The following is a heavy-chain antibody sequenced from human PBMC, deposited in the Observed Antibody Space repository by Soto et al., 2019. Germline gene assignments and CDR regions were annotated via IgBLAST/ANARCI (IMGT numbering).Heavy chain of an antibody. CDR1: GYTFTSYG. J-gene: IGHJ5*02. CDR3: ARAIGQLERRGHNWFDP. Sequence: QVQLVQSGAEVKKPGASVKVSCKASGYTFTSYGISWVRQAPGQGLEWMGWISAYNGNTNYAQKLQGRVTMTTDTSTSTAYIELRSLRTDDTSVYYCARAIGQLERRGHNWFDPWGQGTLVTVSS. V-gene: IGHV1-18*04. CDR2: ISAYNGNT. D-gene: IGHD1-1*01.